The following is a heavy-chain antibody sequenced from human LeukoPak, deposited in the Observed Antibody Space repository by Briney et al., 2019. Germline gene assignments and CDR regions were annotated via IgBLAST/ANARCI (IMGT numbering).Heavy chain of an antibody. D-gene: IGHD1-1*01. CDR1: GYTFTSYY. CDR2: INPSGDST. V-gene: IGHV1-46*01. J-gene: IGHJ5*02. Sequence: ASVKVSCKASGYTFTSYYMHWVRQAPGQGLEWMGIINPSGDSTSYAQKFQGRVTMTRDMSTSTDYMELSSLRSEDTAVYYCARGDGEVATGTENWFDPWGQGTLVTVSS. CDR3: ARGDGEVATGTENWFDP.